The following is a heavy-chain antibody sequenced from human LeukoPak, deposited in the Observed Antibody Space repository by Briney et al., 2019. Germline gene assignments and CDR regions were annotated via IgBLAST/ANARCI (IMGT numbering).Heavy chain of an antibody. D-gene: IGHD2-15*01. V-gene: IGHV3-23*01. Sequence: PGGSLRLSCAASGFTFSSYAMSWVRQAPGKGLEWVSAISGSGGSTCYADSVKGRFTISRDNSKNTLYLQMNSLRAEDTAVYHCAKDGRIVVVVAAHAFDIWGQGTMVTVSS. CDR2: ISGSGGST. CDR1: GFTFSSYA. CDR3: AKDGRIVVVVAAHAFDI. J-gene: IGHJ3*02.